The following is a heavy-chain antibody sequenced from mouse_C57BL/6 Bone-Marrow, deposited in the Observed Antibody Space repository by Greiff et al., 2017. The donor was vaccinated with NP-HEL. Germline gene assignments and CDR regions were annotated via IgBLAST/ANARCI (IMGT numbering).Heavy chain of an antibody. CDR3: SRDYGSSCYFDY. CDR2: IYPGSGNT. Sequence: QVQLQQSGAELVRPGASVKLSCKASGYTFTDYYINWVKQRPGQGLEWIARIYPGSGNTYYNEKFKGKATLTAEKSSSTAYMQLSSLTSEDSAVYFCSRDYGSSCYFDYWGQGTTLTVSS. V-gene: IGHV1-76*01. CDR1: GYTFTDYY. J-gene: IGHJ2*01. D-gene: IGHD1-1*01.